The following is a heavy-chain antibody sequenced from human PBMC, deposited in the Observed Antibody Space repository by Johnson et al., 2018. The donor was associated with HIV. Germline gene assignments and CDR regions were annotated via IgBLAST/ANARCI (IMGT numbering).Heavy chain of an antibody. CDR3: ARDRVWFGELYAFDI. J-gene: IGHJ3*02. D-gene: IGHD3-10*01. CDR2: ISYDGSNK. Sequence: QVQLVEFGGGVVRPGGSLRLSCAASAFTFSSYAMHWVRQAPGKGLEWVALISYDGSNKYYADSVKGRFPISRDNSKNTLYLQMNSLRAEDTAVYYCARDRVWFGELYAFDIWGQGTMVTVSS. CDR1: AFTFSSYA. V-gene: IGHV3-30-3*01.